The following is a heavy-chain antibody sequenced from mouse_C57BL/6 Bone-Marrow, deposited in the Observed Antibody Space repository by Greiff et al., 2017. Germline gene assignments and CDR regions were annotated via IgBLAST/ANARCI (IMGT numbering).Heavy chain of an antibody. CDR2: ILPGSGST. J-gene: IGHJ1*03. D-gene: IGHD4-1*01. CDR3: ASPLGLYWYFDV. Sequence: QVQLQQSGAELMKPGASVKLSCKATGYTFTGYWIEWVKQRPGHGLEWIGEILPGSGSTNYNEKFKGKATFTADTSSNTAYMQLSSLTTEDSAIYYCASPLGLYWYFDVWGTGTTVTVAS. CDR1: GYTFTGYW. V-gene: IGHV1-9*01.